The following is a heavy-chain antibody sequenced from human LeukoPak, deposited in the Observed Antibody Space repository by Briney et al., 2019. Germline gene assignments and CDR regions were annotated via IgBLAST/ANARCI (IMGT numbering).Heavy chain of an antibody. CDR1: GYTFTSYA. J-gene: IGHJ4*02. CDR2: INAGNGNT. Sequence: GASVKVSCKASGYTFTSYAMHWVRQAPGQRLEWMGWINAGNGNTEYSQKFQGRVTITRDTSASTAYMELSSLRSEDTAVYYCARDFRSSTNFDYWGQGTLVTVSS. V-gene: IGHV1-3*01. D-gene: IGHD6-13*01. CDR3: ARDFRSSTNFDY.